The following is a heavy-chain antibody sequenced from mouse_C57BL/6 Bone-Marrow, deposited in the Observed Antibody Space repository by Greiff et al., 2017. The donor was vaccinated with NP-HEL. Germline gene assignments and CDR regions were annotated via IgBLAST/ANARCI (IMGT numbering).Heavy chain of an antibody. V-gene: IGHV5-6*01. CDR3: ARRGYYGG. Sequence: VQLKESGGDLVKPGGSLKLSCAASGFTFSSYGMSWVRQTPDKRLEWVATISSGGSYTYYPDSVKGRFTISRDNAKNTLYLQMSSLKSEDTAMYYCARRGYYGGWGTGTTVTVSS. CDR2: ISSGGSYT. CDR1: GFTFSSYG. J-gene: IGHJ1*03.